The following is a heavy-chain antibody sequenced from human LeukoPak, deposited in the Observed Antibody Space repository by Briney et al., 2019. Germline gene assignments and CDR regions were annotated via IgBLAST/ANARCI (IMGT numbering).Heavy chain of an antibody. V-gene: IGHV4-39*01. Sequence: PSETLSLTCTVSGDSISSTSYYWGWIRQPPGKGLEWIGSISYSGSAYYNPSLKNRVTISVPTSKNHLSLNLSSVTAADTAFYYCARLIKNFDFTYYFDYWGQGTLATVSS. CDR2: ISYSGSA. CDR1: GDSISSTSYY. J-gene: IGHJ4*02. D-gene: IGHD3-9*01. CDR3: ARLIKNFDFTYYFDY.